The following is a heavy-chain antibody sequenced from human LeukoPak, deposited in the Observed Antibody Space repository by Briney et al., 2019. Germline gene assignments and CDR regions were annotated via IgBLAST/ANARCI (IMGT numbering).Heavy chain of an antibody. Sequence: SGPTLVKPTQTLTLSCTFSGFSLSTHGVGGGWIRQPPGEALEWLTLIYWADDKRYNPSLQSRPTVTKDVSKNQVVLTLTNMDPVDTATYYCAHRLTGYNSNWYHGYFDYWGQGTLVTVSS. CDR3: AHRLTGYNSNWYHGYFDY. CDR2: IYWADDK. CDR1: GFSLSTHGVG. D-gene: IGHD6-13*01. V-gene: IGHV2-5*02. J-gene: IGHJ4*02.